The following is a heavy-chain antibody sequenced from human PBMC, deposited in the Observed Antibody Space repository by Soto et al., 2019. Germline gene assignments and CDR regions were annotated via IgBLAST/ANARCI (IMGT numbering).Heavy chain of an antibody. Sequence: QVPLVQSGAEVKKPGASVKVSCKASGYTFTSYGISWVRQAPGRGLEWMGWISAYNGNTNYAQKLQGRVTMTTDTSTSTAYMELRSLRSDDTAVYYCAREEYFSSTSCLTYYYYGMDVWGQGTTVTVSS. D-gene: IGHD2-2*01. CDR2: ISAYNGNT. CDR3: AREEYFSSTSCLTYYYYGMDV. V-gene: IGHV1-18*01. CDR1: GYTFTSYG. J-gene: IGHJ6*02.